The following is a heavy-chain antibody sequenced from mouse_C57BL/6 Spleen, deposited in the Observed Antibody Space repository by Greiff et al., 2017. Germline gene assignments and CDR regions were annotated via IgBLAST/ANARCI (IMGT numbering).Heavy chain of an antibody. CDR2: INPSSGYT. Sequence: VKLVESGAELARPGASVKMSCKASGYTFTSYTMHWVKQRPGQGLEWIGYINPSSGYTTYNQKFKDKATLTADKSSSTAYMQLRSLTSEDSAVYYCARPAYYGSSYAAYYFDYWGQGTTLTVSA. V-gene: IGHV1-4*01. CDR3: ARPAYYGSSYAAYYFDY. J-gene: IGHJ2*01. D-gene: IGHD1-1*01. CDR1: GYTFTSYT.